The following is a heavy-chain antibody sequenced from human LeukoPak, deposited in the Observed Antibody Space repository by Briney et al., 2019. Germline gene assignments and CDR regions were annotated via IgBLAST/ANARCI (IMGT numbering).Heavy chain of an antibody. CDR1: AFTFTSYS. J-gene: IGHJ4*02. CDR3: ARDGSLPDY. V-gene: IGHV3-21*01. Sequence: PGGSLRLSCAASAFTFTSYSMNWVRQAPGKGLEWVSSISSSSSYIYYADSVKGRFTISRDNAKNTLYLQMNSLRAEDTAVYYCARDGSLPDYWGQGTLVTVSS. CDR2: ISSSSSYI.